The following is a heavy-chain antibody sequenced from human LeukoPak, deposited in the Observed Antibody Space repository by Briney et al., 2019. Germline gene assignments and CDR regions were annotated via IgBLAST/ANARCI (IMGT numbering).Heavy chain of an antibody. D-gene: IGHD1-1*01. Sequence: GGSLRLSCAASGFTFSGSAMHWVRQASGKGLEWVGRIRSKANSYATAYAASVKGRFTISRDDSKNTAYLQMNSLKTEDTAVYYCTRGYNWNDQVLGYWGQGTLVTVSS. CDR1: GFTFSGSA. CDR3: TRGYNWNDQVLGY. CDR2: IRSKANSYAT. J-gene: IGHJ4*02. V-gene: IGHV3-73*01.